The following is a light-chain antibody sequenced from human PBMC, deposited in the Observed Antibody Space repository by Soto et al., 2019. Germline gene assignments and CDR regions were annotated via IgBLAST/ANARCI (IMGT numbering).Light chain of an antibody. V-gene: IGKV1-27*01. CDR1: QAIGVY. Sequence: DIQVTKSPSSLSASLGDRVTITCRANQAIGVYLAWFQQQPGKVPKLLIYAASALQSGFPSRFSGSRSGTDLTLTIRSLQPEDIAPYYCQKYNSAPLTFGGGTQVQI. CDR2: AAS. J-gene: IGKJ4*01. CDR3: QKYNSAPLT.